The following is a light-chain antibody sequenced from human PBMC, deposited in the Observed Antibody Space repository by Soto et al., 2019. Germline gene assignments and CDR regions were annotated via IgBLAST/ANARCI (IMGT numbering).Light chain of an antibody. Sequence: QSVLTQPPSASGTPGQRVTISCSGSSSNIGSNTVNWYQQLPGTAPKLLIYSNNQRPSGVPDRFSGSKSGTSASLAISGLQSEDEADYYCAAWDDSLNEEVFGTGIKVTVL. CDR2: SNN. CDR3: AAWDDSLNEEV. J-gene: IGLJ1*01. V-gene: IGLV1-44*01. CDR1: SSNIGSNT.